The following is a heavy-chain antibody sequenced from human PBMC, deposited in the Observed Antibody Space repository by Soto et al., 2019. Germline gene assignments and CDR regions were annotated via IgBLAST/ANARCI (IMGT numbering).Heavy chain of an antibody. V-gene: IGHV3-9*01. CDR3: AKSLGPQLGNNWFDP. J-gene: IGHJ5*02. CDR2: ISWNSGDV. CDR1: GFSFDDYA. Sequence: EVQLVESGGGLVQPGRSLRLSCAASGFSFDDYAIHWVRLPPGKGLEWVSGISWNSGDVQYAASLRGRFTISRDDAARSVLLNMKNLRLEDTALYFCAKSLGPQLGNNWFDPWGQGTLVTVSS. D-gene: IGHD1-1*01.